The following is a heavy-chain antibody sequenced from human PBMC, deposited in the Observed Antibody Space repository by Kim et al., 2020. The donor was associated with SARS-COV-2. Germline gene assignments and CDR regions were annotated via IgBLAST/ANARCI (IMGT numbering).Heavy chain of an antibody. CDR1: GGSFSGYY. D-gene: IGHD3-3*01. CDR3: ARGHLYYDFWSGYPLDV. Sequence: SETLSLTCAVYGGSFSGYYWSWIRQPPGKGLEWIGEINHSGSTNYNPSLKSRVTISVDTSKNQFSLKLSSVTAADTAVYYCARGHLYYDFWSGYPLDVWGQGTTVTVSS. CDR2: INHSGST. J-gene: IGHJ6*02. V-gene: IGHV4-34*01.